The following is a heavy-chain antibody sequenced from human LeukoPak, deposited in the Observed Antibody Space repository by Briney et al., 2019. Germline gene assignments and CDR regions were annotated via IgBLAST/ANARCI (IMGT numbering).Heavy chain of an antibody. Sequence: GRSLRLSCAASVFTFDDYAMHWVRQAPGKGLEWVSGISWNSGSIGYEDSVNGRLTISRDNAKNSLHLQMKSLKDEDKALYYCAKYSSGCRDFDIWGQRTMVTVSS. J-gene: IGHJ3*02. CDR2: ISWNSGSI. D-gene: IGHD6-19*01. CDR1: VFTFDDYA. V-gene: IGHV3-9*01. CDR3: AKYSSGCRDFDI.